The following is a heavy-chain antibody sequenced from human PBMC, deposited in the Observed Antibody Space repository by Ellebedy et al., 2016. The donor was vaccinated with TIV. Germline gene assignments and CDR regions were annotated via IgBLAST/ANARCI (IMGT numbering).Heavy chain of an antibody. Sequence: SETLSLXXAVYGGSFSGYYWSWFRQPPGKGLEWIGEINHSGSTDYNPSLKSRVTVSVDTSKNQFSLKLRSVTAADTAVYYCARGAFTVTPKRLYFDSWGQGTLVTVSS. CDR3: ARGAFTVTPKRLYFDS. J-gene: IGHJ4*02. CDR2: INHSGST. V-gene: IGHV4-34*01. D-gene: IGHD4-17*01. CDR1: GGSFSGYY.